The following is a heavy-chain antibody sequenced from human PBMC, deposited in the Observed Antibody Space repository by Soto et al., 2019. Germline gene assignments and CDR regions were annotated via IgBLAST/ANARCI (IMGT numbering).Heavy chain of an antibody. Sequence: LVKVSCKASGGTFSSYTTSWVRQAPGQGLEWMGGIIPIFGTANYAQKFQGRVTITADESTSTAYMELSSLRSEDTAVYYCARGNHRWLQLWYFDLWGRGTLVTVSS. CDR2: IIPIFGTA. CDR1: GGTFSSYT. CDR3: ARGNHRWLQLWYFDL. D-gene: IGHD5-12*01. J-gene: IGHJ2*01. V-gene: IGHV1-69*13.